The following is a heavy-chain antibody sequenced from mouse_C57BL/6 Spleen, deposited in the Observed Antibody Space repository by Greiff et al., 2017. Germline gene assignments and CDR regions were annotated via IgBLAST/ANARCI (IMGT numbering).Heavy chain of an antibody. CDR1: GYTFTSYW. Sequence: QVHVKQPGAELVKPGASVKLSCKASGYTFTSYWMHWVKQRPGQGLEWIGMIHPNSGSTNYNEKFKSKATLTVDKSSSTAYMQLSSLTSEDSAVYYCARSRDYYYFDDWGKGTTLTVSS. J-gene: IGHJ2*01. CDR2: IHPNSGST. CDR3: ARSRDYYYFDD. D-gene: IGHD1-1*01. V-gene: IGHV1-64*01.